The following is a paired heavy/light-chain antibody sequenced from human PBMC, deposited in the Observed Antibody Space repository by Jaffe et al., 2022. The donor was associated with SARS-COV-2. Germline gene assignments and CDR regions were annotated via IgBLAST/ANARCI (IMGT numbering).Light chain of an antibody. J-gene: IGKJ4*01. CDR3: QQYYSTPLT. Sequence: DIVMTQSPDSLAVSLGERATINCKSSQSVLYSSNNYNYLAWYQQKPGQPPKLLIYWASTRESGVPERFSGSGSGTDFTLTISSLQAEDVAVYYCQQYYSTPLTFGGGTKVDIK. CDR1: QSVLYSSNNYNY. V-gene: IGKV4-1*01. CDR2: WAS.
Heavy chain of an antibody. CDR2: TPHDGSNK. CDR3: AKSVGGDTSYYVDY. J-gene: IGHJ4*02. V-gene: IGHV3-30*04. Sequence: QVQVVESGGGVVQPGRSLRLSCAASGFTFSSYAMHWVRQAPGKGLEWVAVTPHDGSNKYYADSVKGRFTISRDNSKNTLYLQMNSLRAEDTAVYYCAKSVGGDTSYYVDYWGQGTLVTVSS. D-gene: IGHD2-21*01. CDR1: GFTFSSYA.